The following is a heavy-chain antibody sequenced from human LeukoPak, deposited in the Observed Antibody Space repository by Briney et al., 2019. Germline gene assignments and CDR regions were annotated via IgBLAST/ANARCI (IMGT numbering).Heavy chain of an antibody. CDR2: IKEDGSAR. Sequence: PGGSLRLSCAASGFTFSTSWMSSVRQAPGKGLEWVANIKEDGSARYYVDSVKGRFTISRDNAKNSLYLQLNSLRAEDTAVYYCARGITCDYWGQGTLVTVSS. CDR1: GFTFSTSW. J-gene: IGHJ4*02. D-gene: IGHD5-24*01. CDR3: ARGITCDY. V-gene: IGHV3-7*04.